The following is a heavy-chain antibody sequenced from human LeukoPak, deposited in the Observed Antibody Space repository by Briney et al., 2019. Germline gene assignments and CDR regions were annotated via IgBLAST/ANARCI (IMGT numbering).Heavy chain of an antibody. J-gene: IGHJ4*02. CDR2: ISGSGGHT. CDR1: GFTFSDHA. V-gene: IGHV3-23*01. D-gene: IGHD2-2*01. CDR3: AKDRRIVVVPADLFDY. Sequence: GGSLRLSCAGSGFTFSDHAMTWVRQAPGKGLEWVSGISGSGGHTYYADSVKGRFTISRDNSKNMLFLEMNSLRADDTAVYYCAKDRRIVVVPADLFDYWGQGTLVTVSS.